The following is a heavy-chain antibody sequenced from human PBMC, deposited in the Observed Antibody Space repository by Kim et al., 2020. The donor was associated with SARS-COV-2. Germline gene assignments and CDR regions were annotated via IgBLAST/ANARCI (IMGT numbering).Heavy chain of an antibody. D-gene: IGHD3-9*01. J-gene: IGHJ4*02. CDR3: AKGYNILTGYFDPSPFQY. V-gene: IGHV3-30*18. Sequence: GGSLRLSCAASGFTFSNYVMHWVRQAPGKGLEWVAVISYDGSDKYYADSVKGRFTISRDNSKNTLYLQMNSLRAEDTAVYYCAKGYNILTGYFDPSPFQYGRQGTLVTLSS. CDR2: ISYDGSDK. CDR1: GFTFSNYV.